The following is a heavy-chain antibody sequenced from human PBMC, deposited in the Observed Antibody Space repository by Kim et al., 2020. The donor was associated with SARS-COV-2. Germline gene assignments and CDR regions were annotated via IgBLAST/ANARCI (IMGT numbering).Heavy chain of an antibody. V-gene: IGHV3-23*01. CDR1: GFTFSSYA. D-gene: IGHD6-13*01. Sequence: GGSLRLSCAASGFTFSSYAMSWVRQAPGKGLEWVSAISGSGGSTYYADSVKGRFTISRDNSKNTLYLQMNSLRAEDTAVYYCAKWGGAAALYYYYGMDVWGQETTVTVSS. CDR3: AKWGGAAALYYYYGMDV. J-gene: IGHJ6*02. CDR2: ISGSGGST.